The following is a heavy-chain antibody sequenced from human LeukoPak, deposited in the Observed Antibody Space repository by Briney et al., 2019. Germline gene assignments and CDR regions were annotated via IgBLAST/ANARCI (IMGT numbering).Heavy chain of an antibody. V-gene: IGHV3-23*01. D-gene: IGHD6-19*01. CDR1: GFAFSSQA. CDR2: ISDSGSLT. Sequence: SGGSLRLSCAASGFAFSSQAMGWVRQAPGKGLEWVSVISDSGSLTYYADPVKGRFTISRDNSKNTLYLQMNSLRAEDTAVYYCARTRWGSGWFFDYWGQGTLVTVSS. CDR3: ARTRWGSGWFFDY. J-gene: IGHJ4*02.